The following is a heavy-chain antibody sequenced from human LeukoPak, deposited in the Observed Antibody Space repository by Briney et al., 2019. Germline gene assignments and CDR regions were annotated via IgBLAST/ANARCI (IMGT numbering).Heavy chain of an antibody. CDR3: ARRRERSSWYYFDY. Sequence: GASVKVSCKASGGTFSSYAISWVRQAPGQGLEWMGRIIPILGIANYAQKFQGRVTITADKSTSTAYMELSSLRSEDTAVYYCARRRERSSWYYFDYWGQGTLVTVSS. J-gene: IGHJ4*02. V-gene: IGHV1-69*04. D-gene: IGHD6-13*01. CDR2: IIPILGIA. CDR1: GGTFSSYA.